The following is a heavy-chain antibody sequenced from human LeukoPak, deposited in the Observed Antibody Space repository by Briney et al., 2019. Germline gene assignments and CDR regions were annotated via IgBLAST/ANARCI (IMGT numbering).Heavy chain of an antibody. Sequence: GGSLRLSCAASGFTVSSNYMSWVRQAPGKGLEWVSVIYSGGSTYYADSVKGRFTISRDNSKNTLYLQMNSLRAEDTAVYYCAREGVRGVIITSPVDAFDIWGQGTMVTVSS. CDR1: GFTVSSNY. D-gene: IGHD3-10*01. CDR3: AREGVRGVIITSPVDAFDI. J-gene: IGHJ3*02. CDR2: IYSGGST. V-gene: IGHV3-53*01.